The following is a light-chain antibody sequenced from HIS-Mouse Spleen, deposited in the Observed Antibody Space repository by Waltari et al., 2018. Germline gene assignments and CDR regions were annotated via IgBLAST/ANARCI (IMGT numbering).Light chain of an antibody. CDR1: QGISSA. J-gene: IGKJ4*01. CDR3: QQFNSYPRI. Sequence: AIQLTQSPSSLSASVGDRVTITCRASQGISSALAWYQQKPGKAPKLLIYDASSLESGFPSRFSGSGSGTDFTLTISSLQPEDFANYYCQQFNSYPRIFGGGTKVEIK. V-gene: IGKV1-13*02. CDR2: DAS.